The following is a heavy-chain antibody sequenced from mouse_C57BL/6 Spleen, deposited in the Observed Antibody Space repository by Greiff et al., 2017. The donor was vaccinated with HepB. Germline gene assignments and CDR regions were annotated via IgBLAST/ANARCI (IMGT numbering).Heavy chain of an antibody. D-gene: IGHD2-3*01. CDR1: GYSFTGYY. CDR2: INPSTGGT. CDR3: ARRGDGYYGYYFDY. Sequence: VQLKESGPELVKPGASVKISCKASGYSFTGYYMNWVKQSPEKSLEWIGEINPSTGGTTYNQKFKAKATLTVDKSSSTAYMQLKSLTSEDSAVYYCARRGDGYYGYYFDYWGQGTTLTVSS. V-gene: IGHV1-42*01. J-gene: IGHJ2*01.